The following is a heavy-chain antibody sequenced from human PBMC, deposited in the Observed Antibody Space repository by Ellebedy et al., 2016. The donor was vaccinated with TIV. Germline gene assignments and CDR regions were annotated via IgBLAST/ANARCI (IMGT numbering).Heavy chain of an antibody. CDR2: IYYSGST. Sequence: SETLSLXXAVYDGSFSGYYWSWIRQPPGKGLEWIGYIYYSGSTYYNPSLKSRVTISVDRSKNQFSLKLSSVTAADTAVYYCARKKVGAAFDYWGQGTLVTVSS. V-gene: IGHV4-34*01. J-gene: IGHJ4*02. CDR1: DGSFSGYY. D-gene: IGHD1-26*01. CDR3: ARKKVGAAFDY.